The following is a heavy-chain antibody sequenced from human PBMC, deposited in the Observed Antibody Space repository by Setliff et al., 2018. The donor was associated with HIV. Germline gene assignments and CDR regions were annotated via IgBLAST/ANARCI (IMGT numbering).Heavy chain of an antibody. CDR2: TYHTGST. Sequence: ASETLSLTCTVSGGSVKTIGFYWSWIRQRPGKGLERIGHTYHTGSTSYSPSPSLKSRVTISIDTSTNVFSLRLTSVTAADTAIYICARVRRNDARGHYWYFDLWGRGTPVTVSS. J-gene: IGHJ2*01. CDR1: GGSVKTIGFY. CDR3: ARVRRNDARGHYWYFDL. D-gene: IGHD1-1*01. V-gene: IGHV4-31*03.